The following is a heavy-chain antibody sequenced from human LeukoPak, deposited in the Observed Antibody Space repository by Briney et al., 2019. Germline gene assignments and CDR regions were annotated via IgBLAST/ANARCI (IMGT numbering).Heavy chain of an antibody. V-gene: IGHV3-23*01. CDR1: GFTFSSYA. D-gene: IGHD1-1*01. CDR3: DKKSEYKNLRHTWFDP. CDR2: ISGSGDST. Sequence: GGSLRLSCAASGFTFSSYAMSWVRQAPGKGLEWVSAISGSGDSTNYADSVKVRFTISRDDSQNTLYLQMNSLRAEDTAVYYCDKKSEYKNLRHTWFDPWGQGTLVTVSS. J-gene: IGHJ5*02.